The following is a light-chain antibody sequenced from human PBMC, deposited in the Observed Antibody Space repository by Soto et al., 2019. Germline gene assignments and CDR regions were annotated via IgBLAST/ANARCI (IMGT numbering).Light chain of an antibody. V-gene: IGKV3-15*01. CDR1: HSVSSS. CDR2: DAS. CDR3: QQYNNWPPLT. J-gene: IGKJ4*01. Sequence: EIVMTQSPATLSVSPGDRATLSCSASHSVSSSLAWYQQIPGQAPRLLIYDASTRATGIPARFGGSGSGTEFTLTISSLQSEDFAVYYCQQYNNWPPLTFGGGTKVELK.